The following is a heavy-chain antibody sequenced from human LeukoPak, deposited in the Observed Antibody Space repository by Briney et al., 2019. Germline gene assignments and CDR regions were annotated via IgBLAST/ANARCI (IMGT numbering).Heavy chain of an antibody. V-gene: IGHV3-53*01. CDR3: ADSSQNH. Sequence: PGGSLRLSCATSGFTLDDYGMSWVRQAPGKGLEWVSVIYSGGSTYYADSVKGRFTISRDNSKNTLYLQMNSLRAEDTAVYYCADSSQNHWGQGTLVTVSS. CDR1: GFTLDDYG. J-gene: IGHJ5*02. D-gene: IGHD3-22*01. CDR2: IYSGGST.